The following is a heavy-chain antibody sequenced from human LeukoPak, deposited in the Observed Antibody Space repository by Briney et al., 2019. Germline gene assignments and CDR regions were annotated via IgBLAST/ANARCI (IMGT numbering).Heavy chain of an antibody. Sequence: ASVKVSCKASGGTFISYAISWVRQAPGQGLEWMGGIIPIFGTANYAQKFQGRVTITADESTSTAYMELSSLRSEDTAVYYCARDSVEMATIPAYWGQGTLVTVSS. CDR2: IIPIFGTA. D-gene: IGHD5-24*01. CDR1: GGTFISYA. V-gene: IGHV1-69*13. J-gene: IGHJ4*02. CDR3: ARDSVEMATIPAY.